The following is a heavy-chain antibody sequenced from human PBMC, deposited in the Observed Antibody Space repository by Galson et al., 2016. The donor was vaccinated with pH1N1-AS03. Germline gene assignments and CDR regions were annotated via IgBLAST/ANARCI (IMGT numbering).Heavy chain of an antibody. J-gene: IGHJ4*02. Sequence: SLRLSCAASGFMFSSYAMSWVRQAPGKGLEWVSAISGGSDGTEYADSVKGRFTISRDNSKNTLFLQMNSLRDEDTAVYYCAKESSIWSDHFDYWGQGILVTVPS. V-gene: IGHV3-23*01. CDR1: GFMFSSYA. D-gene: IGHD6-13*01. CDR2: ISGGSDGT. CDR3: AKESSIWSDHFDY.